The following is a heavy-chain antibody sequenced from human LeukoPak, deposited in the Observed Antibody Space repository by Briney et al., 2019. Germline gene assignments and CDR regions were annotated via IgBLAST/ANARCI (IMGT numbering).Heavy chain of an antibody. Sequence: GGSLRLSCAASGFTFSSYDMHWVRQAPGRGLEWVAFIRYDGSNKYYADSVKGRFTISRDNSKNTLYLQMNSLRAEDTAVYYCAKDYTIFGAYYFDYWGQGTLVTVSS. V-gene: IGHV3-30*02. D-gene: IGHD3-3*01. CDR3: AKDYTIFGAYYFDY. J-gene: IGHJ4*02. CDR1: GFTFSSYD. CDR2: IRYDGSNK.